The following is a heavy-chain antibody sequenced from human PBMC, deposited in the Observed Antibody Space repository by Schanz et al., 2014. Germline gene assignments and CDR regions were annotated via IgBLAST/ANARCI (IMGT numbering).Heavy chain of an antibody. D-gene: IGHD4-4*01. V-gene: IGHV4-38-2*02. CDR2: IYHSGNT. J-gene: IGHJ6*02. CDR1: GYSISSGYY. Sequence: QVQLQESGPGLVRPSETLSLTCTVSGYSISSGYYWDWIRQPPGKGLEWIGVIYHSGNTYYNPSLNGRVPKSVDQPKTRSPRRRSSVTAAVTAVYYCARDLHRMDVWGQGTTVTVSS. CDR3: ARDLHRMDV.